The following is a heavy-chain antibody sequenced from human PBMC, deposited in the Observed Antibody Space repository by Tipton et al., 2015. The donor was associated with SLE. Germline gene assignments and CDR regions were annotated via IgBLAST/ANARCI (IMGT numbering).Heavy chain of an antibody. CDR3: ARVVSDAFDI. Sequence: TLSLTCTVSGGSISSSSYYWGWIRQPPGKGLEWIGSIYYSGSTNYNPSLKSRVTISVDTSKNQFSLKLSSVTAADTAVYYCARVVSDAFDIWGQGTMVTVSS. CDR2: IYYSGST. CDR1: GGSISSSSYY. V-gene: IGHV4-39*07. J-gene: IGHJ3*02. D-gene: IGHD1-14*01.